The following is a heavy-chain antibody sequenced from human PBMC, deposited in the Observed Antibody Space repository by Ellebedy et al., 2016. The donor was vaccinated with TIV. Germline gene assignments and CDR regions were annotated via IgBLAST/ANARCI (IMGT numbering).Heavy chain of an antibody. CDR1: GGSVSSSNW. Sequence: SETLSLXXAVSGGSVSSSNWWSWVRQPPGKGLEWIGEVTHTGGTNYNPSFESRVSMSLDTSENQFSLRLNSVTAADTAVYYCARGFPAAWELAGTWGQGTLVTVSA. D-gene: IGHD1-26*01. J-gene: IGHJ4*02. CDR2: VTHTGGT. V-gene: IGHV4-4*02. CDR3: ARGFPAAWELAGT.